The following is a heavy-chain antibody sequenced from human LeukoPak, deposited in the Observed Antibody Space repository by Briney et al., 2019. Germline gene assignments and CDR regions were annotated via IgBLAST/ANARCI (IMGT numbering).Heavy chain of an antibody. CDR2: ISSSSTII. D-gene: IGHD3-16*01. J-gene: IGHJ3*02. Sequence: GGSLRLSCAVSGFTFSSYELYWVRQAPGKGLEWISYISSSSTIIKYADSVRGRFTISRDDARESLYLQMSSLRADDTAIYYCGASRQYVGAFDIWGQGTLVTASS. CDR3: GASRQYVGAFDI. CDR1: GFTFSSYE. V-gene: IGHV3-48*03.